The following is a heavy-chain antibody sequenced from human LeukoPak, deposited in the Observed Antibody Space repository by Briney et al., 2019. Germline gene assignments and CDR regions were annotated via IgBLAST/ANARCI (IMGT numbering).Heavy chain of an antibody. CDR1: GGTFSSYA. Sequence: ASVKVSCKASGGTFSSYAISWVRQAPGQGLELMGGIIPIFGTANYAQKFQGRVTITTDESTSTAYMELSSLRSEDTAVYYCARDEGIAAGYFDYWGQGTLVTVSS. V-gene: IGHV1-69*05. CDR2: IIPIFGTA. CDR3: ARDEGIAAGYFDY. J-gene: IGHJ4*02. D-gene: IGHD6-13*01.